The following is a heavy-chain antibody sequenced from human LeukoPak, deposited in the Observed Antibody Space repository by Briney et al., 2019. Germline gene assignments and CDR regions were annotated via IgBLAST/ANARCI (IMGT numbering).Heavy chain of an antibody. Sequence: PGGSLRLSCAASGFTFSSYSMNWVRQAPGKGLEWVAVISYDGSNKYYADSVKGRFTISRDNSKNTLYLQMNSLRAEDTAVYYCAQISIAAAGTSDAFDIWGQGTMVTVSS. D-gene: IGHD6-13*01. CDR1: GFTFSSYS. CDR2: ISYDGSNK. J-gene: IGHJ3*02. CDR3: AQISIAAAGTSDAFDI. V-gene: IGHV3-30*18.